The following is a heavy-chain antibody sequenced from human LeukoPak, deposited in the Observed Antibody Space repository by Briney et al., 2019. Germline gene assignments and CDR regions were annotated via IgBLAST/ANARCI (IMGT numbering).Heavy chain of an antibody. Sequence: PGESLKISCKGSGYIFTSYWIGWVRQMPGEGHEWMGIIYPGDSDTRYSPSFQGQVTISADKSSNTAYLQWNSLRASDTAIYYCARHQYYYDSRAYYIDYWGQGTLVTVSS. V-gene: IGHV5-51*01. CDR3: ARHQYYYDSRAYYIDY. CDR1: GYIFTSYW. CDR2: IYPGDSDT. D-gene: IGHD3-22*01. J-gene: IGHJ4*02.